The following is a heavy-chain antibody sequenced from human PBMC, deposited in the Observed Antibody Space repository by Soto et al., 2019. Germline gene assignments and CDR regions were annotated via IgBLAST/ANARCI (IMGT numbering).Heavy chain of an antibody. V-gene: IGHV4-4*07. J-gene: IGHJ5*01. Sequence: PSETLSLTCTVFAGSINGYYWSWIRQPAGKGLEWIGRIYSSGTTNYNPSLKSRVTMSVDTSEDELSLKLNSVTAADTGVYYCARGPYCGDNCYFDSWGQGTLVTVSS. CDR3: ARGPYCGDNCYFDS. CDR2: IYSSGTT. D-gene: IGHD2-21*02. CDR1: AGSINGYY.